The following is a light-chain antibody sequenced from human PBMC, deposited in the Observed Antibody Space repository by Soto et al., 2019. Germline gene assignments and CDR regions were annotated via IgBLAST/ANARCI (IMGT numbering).Light chain of an antibody. V-gene: IGKV1-39*01. J-gene: IGKJ2*01. CDR2: AAS. CDR3: QQTYTYPHT. Sequence: DIQMTQSPSSLSASVGDRVTITCRASQSISTYLSWYHQEPRKAPRLVIYAASSLQSRVSSRFSGSGSGTEFTLTISRLQREDFGTYYCQQTYTYPHTFGQGTKLEI. CDR1: QSISTY.